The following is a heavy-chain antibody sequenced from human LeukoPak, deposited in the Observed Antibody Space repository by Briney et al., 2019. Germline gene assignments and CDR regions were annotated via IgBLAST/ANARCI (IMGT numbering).Heavy chain of an antibody. J-gene: IGHJ6*02. Sequence: GGSLRLSCAASGFTFSDYYMSWIRQAPGKGLEWVSYISSSSSYTNYADSVKGRFTISRDNATNSLYLQMNSLRAEDTAVYYCARAPHYSNYGPYYYGMDVWGQGTTVTVSS. D-gene: IGHD4-11*01. CDR2: ISSSSSYT. CDR3: ARAPHYSNYGPYYYGMDV. CDR1: GFTFSDYY. V-gene: IGHV3-11*06.